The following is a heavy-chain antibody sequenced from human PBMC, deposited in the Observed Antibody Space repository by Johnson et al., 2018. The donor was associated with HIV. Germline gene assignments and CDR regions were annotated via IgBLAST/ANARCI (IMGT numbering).Heavy chain of an antibody. V-gene: IGHV3-66*01. CDR1: GFTVRSSY. J-gene: IGHJ3*02. Sequence: VQLVESGGGLVQPGGSLRLSCAASGFTVRSSYMSWVRQAPGKGLEHVSVIYSDGTTYYADFVKGRFTISRDSSKDTLYLQMNSLRAGDTAVYYCARVRGVGRPIQKWLGAAFDIWGQGTMVTVSS. CDR2: IYSDGTT. CDR3: ARVRGVGRPIQKWLGAAFDI. D-gene: IGHD5-18*01.